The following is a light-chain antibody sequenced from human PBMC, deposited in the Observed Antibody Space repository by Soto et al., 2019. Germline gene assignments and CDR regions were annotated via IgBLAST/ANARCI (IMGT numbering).Light chain of an antibody. J-gene: IGKJ1*01. CDR2: DTS. CDR1: QTVNSR. CDR3: QQYDDWPPS. Sequence: EIVMAQSPVTLSVSPGERATLSCRASQTVNSRLAWYQKKPGQAPRPLIYDTSTRAPGIPERFRGSGYGTEFTLTISSLQSEDFAVYWCQQYDDWPPSFGQGTKVEIK. V-gene: IGKV3-15*01.